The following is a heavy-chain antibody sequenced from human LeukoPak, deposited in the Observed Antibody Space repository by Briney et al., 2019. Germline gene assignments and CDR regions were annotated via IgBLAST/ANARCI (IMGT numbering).Heavy chain of an antibody. CDR2: INQDGSEQ. CDR1: GFTFSDYW. V-gene: IGHV3-7*04. J-gene: IGHJ1*01. Sequence: GGSLRLSCAASGFTFSDYWMSWVRQAPGQGLTWVAHINQDGSEQHFVASVQGRFTISRDNAKNSLYLQMDCLRAEDTAVYYCAGGALDYWGQGTPVTVSS. CDR3: AGGALDY. D-gene: IGHD3-16*01.